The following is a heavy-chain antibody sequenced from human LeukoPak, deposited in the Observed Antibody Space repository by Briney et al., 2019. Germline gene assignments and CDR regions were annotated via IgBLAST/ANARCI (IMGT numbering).Heavy chain of an antibody. CDR1: GFTFSSYA. CDR3: AKGIGSGWYGLDY. Sequence: QPGGSLRLSCAASGFTFSSYAMSWVRQAPGKGLEWVSAISGSGGSTYYADSVKGRLTISKDNSKNTLYLQMNSLRAEDTAVYYCAKGIGSGWYGLDYWGQGTLVTVSS. V-gene: IGHV3-23*01. J-gene: IGHJ4*02. D-gene: IGHD6-19*01. CDR2: ISGSGGST.